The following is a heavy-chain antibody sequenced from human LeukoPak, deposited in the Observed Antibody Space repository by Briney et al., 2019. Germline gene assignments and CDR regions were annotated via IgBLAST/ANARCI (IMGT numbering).Heavy chain of an antibody. CDR1: GFTFTTYS. Sequence: GGSLRLSCEASGFTFTTYSMTWVRQAPGKGLEWVSIISSGSSAIFSADVLKGRFTISRDNAKNSLYLQMNSLRAEDTAVYYCARGGYWGSLDYWGQGTLVTVPS. V-gene: IGHV3-21*01. CDR2: ISSGSSAI. J-gene: IGHJ4*02. D-gene: IGHD3-16*01. CDR3: ARGGYWGSLDY.